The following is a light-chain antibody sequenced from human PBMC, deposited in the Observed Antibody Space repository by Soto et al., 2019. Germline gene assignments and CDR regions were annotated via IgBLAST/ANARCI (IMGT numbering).Light chain of an antibody. CDR3: QQYDGSLWT. CDR1: QSVSSSY. Sequence: EIVLTQSPGTLSLSPGERATLSCRASQSVSSSYLAWYQQKPGQAPRLLIFGASNRATGIPDSFSGSGSGTDFTLTISRLEPEDFAVYYCQQYDGSLWTFGQGTKVDNK. V-gene: IGKV3-20*01. J-gene: IGKJ1*01. CDR2: GAS.